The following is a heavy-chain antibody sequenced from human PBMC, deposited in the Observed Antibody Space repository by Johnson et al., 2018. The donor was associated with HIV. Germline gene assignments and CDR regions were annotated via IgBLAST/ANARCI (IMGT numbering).Heavy chain of an antibody. CDR1: GFIFSNYG. V-gene: IGHV3-33*06. J-gene: IGHJ3*02. Sequence: QVQLVESGGGVVQPGRSLRLSCAASGFIFSNYGVHWVRQAPGKGLEWVAGMNYDGSQENYADTVKGRLTIARDNSKNTRHLQMNSLRVEDKAVYYCAKCIWGRSLIDAFDIWGQGTMVTVSS. CDR3: AKCIWGRSLIDAFDI. D-gene: IGHD3-16*01. CDR2: MNYDGSQE.